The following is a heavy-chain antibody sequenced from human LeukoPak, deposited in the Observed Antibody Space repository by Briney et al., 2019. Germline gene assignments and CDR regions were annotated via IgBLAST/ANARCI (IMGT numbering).Heavy chain of an antibody. J-gene: IGHJ4*02. Sequence: ASVKVSCKASGYSFTSYGISWARQAPGQGLEWMGWISAYNGNTNYAQKLQGRVTMTTDTSTTTAYMELRSLRSDDTAVYHCARDLGIAVAGPFAYWGQGTLVTVSS. D-gene: IGHD6-19*01. CDR2: ISAYNGNT. CDR3: ARDLGIAVAGPFAY. V-gene: IGHV1-18*01. CDR1: GYSFTSYG.